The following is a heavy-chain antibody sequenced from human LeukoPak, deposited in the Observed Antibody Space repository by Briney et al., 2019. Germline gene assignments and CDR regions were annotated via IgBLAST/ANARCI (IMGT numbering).Heavy chain of an antibody. CDR2: INPNSGDT. D-gene: IGHD2-2*01. CDR3: ARANFLYCSSTTCLFDY. V-gene: IGHV1-2*02. J-gene: IGHJ4*02. Sequence: ASVKVSCTASGYTFTDYYLHWVRQAPGQGFEWMGCINPNSGDTNYAQKFQGRVTMTRDTSISTAHMEMSRLRSDDTAVYYCARANFLYCSSTTCLFDYWGQGTLVTVSS. CDR1: GYTFTDYY.